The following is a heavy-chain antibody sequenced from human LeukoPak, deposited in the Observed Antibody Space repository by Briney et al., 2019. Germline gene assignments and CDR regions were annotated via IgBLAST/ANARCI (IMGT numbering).Heavy chain of an antibody. Sequence: EASVKDSCKASGGTFSSYTISWVRQAPGQGLEWMGRIIPILGIANYAQKFQGRVTITADKSTSTAYMELSSLRSEDTAVYYCARETEWLVETYYYYGMDVWGQGTTVTVSS. CDR2: IIPILGIA. CDR3: ARETEWLVETYYYYGMDV. V-gene: IGHV1-69*04. J-gene: IGHJ6*02. CDR1: GGTFSSYT. D-gene: IGHD6-19*01.